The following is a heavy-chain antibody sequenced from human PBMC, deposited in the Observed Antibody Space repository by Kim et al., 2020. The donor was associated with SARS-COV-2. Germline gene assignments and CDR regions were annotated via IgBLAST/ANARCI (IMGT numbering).Heavy chain of an antibody. CDR2: GST. CDR3: ARGGGMDV. Sequence: GSTNCAESVKGRLTISRHNSKNTLYLRMNSLRPEDTAVYYCARGGGMDVWGQGTTVTVSS. V-gene: IGHV3-53*04. J-gene: IGHJ6*02.